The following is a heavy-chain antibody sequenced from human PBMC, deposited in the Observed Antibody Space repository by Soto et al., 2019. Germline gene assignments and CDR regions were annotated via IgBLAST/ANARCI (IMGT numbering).Heavy chain of an antibody. V-gene: IGHV4-59*08. CDR3: ARLGGLFRPLAA. J-gene: IGHJ1*01. D-gene: IGHD2-15*01. CDR2: IYFGGTT. Sequence: SETLSLTCTVSGGSISPYYWSWIRQPPGKGLEWIGYIYFGGTTKYNPSLKSRVSMSVDTSKNQFSLKLTSVTAADTAVYDCARLGGLFRPLAAWGQGTLVTVAS. CDR1: GGSISPYY.